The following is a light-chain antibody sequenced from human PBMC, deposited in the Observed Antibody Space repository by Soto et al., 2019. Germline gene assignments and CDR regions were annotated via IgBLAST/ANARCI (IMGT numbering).Light chain of an antibody. J-gene: IGKJ4*01. Sequence: EILMTESPATLSVSPGEGLTLSCRASQSISRTLAWYQQRPGRAPRLLIYGASSRATGVPARFSGSGSGTEFTLTISSLQSEDFAVYYCQQYNDWPLTFGGGTKVDIK. CDR1: QSISRT. CDR3: QQYNDWPLT. V-gene: IGKV3-15*01. CDR2: GAS.